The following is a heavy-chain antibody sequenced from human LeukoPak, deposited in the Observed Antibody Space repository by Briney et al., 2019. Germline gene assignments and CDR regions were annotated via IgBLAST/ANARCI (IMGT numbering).Heavy chain of an antibody. CDR1: GGSISSYY. J-gene: IGHJ4*02. CDR3: ARHIGLRYSYGYPYCDY. D-gene: IGHD5-18*01. Sequence: PSETLSLTCTVSGGSISSYYWSWLRQPPGKGLEWIGYIYYSGSTNYNPSLKSRVTISVDTSKNQFSLKLSPVTAADTAVYYCARHIGLRYSYGYPYCDYWGQGTLVTVSS. V-gene: IGHV4-59*08. CDR2: IYYSGST.